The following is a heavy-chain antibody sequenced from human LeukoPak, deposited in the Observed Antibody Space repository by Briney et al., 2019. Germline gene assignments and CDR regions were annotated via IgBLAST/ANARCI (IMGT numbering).Heavy chain of an antibody. Sequence: GGSLRLSCAAYGFTFDDYAMHWVRQAPGKGLEWVSGISWNSGSIGYADSVKGRFTISRDNAKNSLYLQMNSLRAEDTALYYCAKGFDSSGYYVNFQHWGQGTLVTVSS. D-gene: IGHD3-22*01. V-gene: IGHV3-9*01. J-gene: IGHJ1*01. CDR1: GFTFDDYA. CDR2: ISWNSGSI. CDR3: AKGFDSSGYYVNFQH.